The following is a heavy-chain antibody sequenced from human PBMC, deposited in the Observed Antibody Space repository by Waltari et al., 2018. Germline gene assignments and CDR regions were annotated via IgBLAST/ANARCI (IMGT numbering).Heavy chain of an antibody. V-gene: IGHV3-21*03. D-gene: IGHD6-19*01. CDR2: TTNSNTYI. Sequence: EVQLVESGGGLVKPGGSLRLSCAASGFTISSFGMSWVRQAPGKGLEWVSSTTNSNTYIYYADSVKGRFTVSIDNAKNSLYLQMNSLRADDTAVYFCVREHGAVAGSYFYYGMDVWGQGTTVIVSS. CDR1: GFTISSFG. J-gene: IGHJ6*02. CDR3: VREHGAVAGSYFYYGMDV.